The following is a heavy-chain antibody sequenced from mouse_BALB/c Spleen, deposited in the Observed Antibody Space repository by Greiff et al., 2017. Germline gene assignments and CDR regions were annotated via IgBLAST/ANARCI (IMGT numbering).Heavy chain of an antibody. J-gene: IGHJ1*01. D-gene: IGHD2-10*02. V-gene: IGHV1-77*01. Sequence: VQLQQSGAELARPGASVKLSCKASGYTFTDYYINWVKQRTGQGLEWIGEIYPGSGNTYYNEKFKGKATLTADKSSSTAYMQLSSLTSEDSAVYFCARYEYGNYGWYFDVWGAGTTVTVSS. CDR1: GYTFTDYY. CDR3: ARYEYGNYGWYFDV. CDR2: IYPGSGNT.